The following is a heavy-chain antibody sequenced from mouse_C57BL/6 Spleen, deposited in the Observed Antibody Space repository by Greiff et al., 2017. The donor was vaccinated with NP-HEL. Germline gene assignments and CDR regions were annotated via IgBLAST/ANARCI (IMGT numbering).Heavy chain of an antibody. J-gene: IGHJ4*01. CDR1: GYAFSSSW. Sequence: QVQLQQSGPELVKPGASVKISCKASGYAFSSSWMNWVKQRPGKGLEWIGRIYPGDGDTNYNGKFKGKATLTADKSSSTAYMQLSSLTSEDSAVYFCARGDYSNLYYYAMDYWGQGTSVTVSS. CDR2: IYPGDGDT. CDR3: ARGDYSNLYYYAMDY. D-gene: IGHD2-5*01. V-gene: IGHV1-82*01.